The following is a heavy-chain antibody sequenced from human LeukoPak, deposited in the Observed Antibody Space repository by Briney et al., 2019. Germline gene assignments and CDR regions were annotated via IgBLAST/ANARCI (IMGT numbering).Heavy chain of an antibody. CDR1: GFTFSSYW. CDR2: IKKDGSEK. CDR3: ARDLSGVAGYTYGRGIDY. D-gene: IGHD5-18*01. J-gene: IGHJ4*02. V-gene: IGHV3-7*01. Sequence: PGGSLRLSCAASGFTFSSYWMSWVRQAPGKGLKWVANIKKDGSEKYYVDSVKGRFTISRDNAKTSLYLQTNSLRAEDTAVYYCARDLSGVAGYTYGRGIDYWGQGTLVTVSS.